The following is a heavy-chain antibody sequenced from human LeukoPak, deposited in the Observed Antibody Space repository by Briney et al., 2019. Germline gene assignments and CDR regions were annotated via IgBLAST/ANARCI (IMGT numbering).Heavy chain of an antibody. CDR2: IHPGRGDT. Sequence: ASVKVSCKALGYTFTDHYFHWLRQAPGQGLEWMGWIHPGRGDTNYAQKFQGRVSLTRDTSISTAYMELSRLTSDDTAVYYCARDHNWGPDYWGQGTLVSVSS. V-gene: IGHV1-2*02. CDR3: ARDHNWGPDY. CDR1: GYTFTDHY. D-gene: IGHD7-27*01. J-gene: IGHJ4*02.